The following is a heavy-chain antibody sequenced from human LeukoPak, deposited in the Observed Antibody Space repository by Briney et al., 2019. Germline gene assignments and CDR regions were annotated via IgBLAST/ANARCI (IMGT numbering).Heavy chain of an antibody. CDR1: GFTFSSYG. V-gene: IGHV3-33*06. CDR3: AKSFGGYSSSWYYYYYYMDV. CDR2: IWYDGSNK. J-gene: IGHJ6*03. Sequence: GRSLRLSCAASGFTFSSYGMHWVRQAPGKGLEWVAVIWYDGSNKYYADSVKGRFTISRDNSRNTLYLQMNSLRAEDTAVYYCAKSFGGYSSSWYYYYYYMDVWGKGTTVTVSS. D-gene: IGHD6-13*01.